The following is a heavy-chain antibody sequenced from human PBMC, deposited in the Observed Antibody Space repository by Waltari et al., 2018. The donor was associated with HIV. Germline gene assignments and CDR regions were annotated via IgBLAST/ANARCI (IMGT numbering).Heavy chain of an antibody. J-gene: IGHJ5*02. D-gene: IGHD6-19*01. CDR1: GFTFSSYS. Sequence: EVQLVESGGGLVKPGGSLRLSCAASGFTFSSYSMNWVRKAPGKGLGVVSSSSSSSRYIYAAYSLKGRFTISRDNAKNSLYRQMTSLRAEDTAVYYCASHRIAVADKGWFDPWGQGTLVTVSS. CDR2: SSSSSRYI. V-gene: IGHV3-21*01. CDR3: ASHRIAVADKGWFDP.